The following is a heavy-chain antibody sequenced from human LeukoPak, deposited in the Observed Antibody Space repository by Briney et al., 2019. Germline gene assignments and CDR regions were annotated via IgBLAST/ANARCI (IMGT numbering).Heavy chain of an antibody. CDR1: GFTFSSYV. V-gene: IGHV3-23*01. J-gene: IGHJ4*02. CDR2: ISGTGGST. CDR3: AKGGPRGYSYGYLDC. Sequence: PGGSLRLSCAASGFTFSSYVMTWVRQPPGKGLEWVAAISGTGGSTYYADSVKGRFTISRDNSKNTLSLQLNSLRAEDTALYYCAKGGPRGYSYGYLDCWGQGTLVTVSS. D-gene: IGHD5-18*01.